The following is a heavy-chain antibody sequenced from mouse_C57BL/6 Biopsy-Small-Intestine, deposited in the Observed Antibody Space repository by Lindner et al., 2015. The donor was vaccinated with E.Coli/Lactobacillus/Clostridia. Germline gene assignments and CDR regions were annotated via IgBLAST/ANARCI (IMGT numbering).Heavy chain of an antibody. J-gene: IGHJ1*03. D-gene: IGHD1-1*01. CDR2: IYPRSGNT. V-gene: IGHV1-81*01. CDR1: GYTFTSYG. Sequence: VQLQESGAELARPGASVKLSCKASGYTFTSYGISWVKQRTGQGLVWIGEIYPRSGNTYYNEKFKGKATLTADKSSSTAYMELRSLTSEDSAVYFCAKITTVVATDWYFDVWGTGTTVTVSS. CDR3: AKITTVVATDWYFDV.